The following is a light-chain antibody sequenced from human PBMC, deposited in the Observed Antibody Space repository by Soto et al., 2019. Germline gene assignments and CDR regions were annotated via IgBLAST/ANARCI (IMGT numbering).Light chain of an antibody. CDR3: SSFTSRSTLVV. J-gene: IGLJ2*01. CDR2: DVT. V-gene: IGLV2-14*03. CDR1: SNDVGGYNH. Sequence: QSVLTQPASVSGSPGQSITISCTGTSNDVGGYNHVSWYQQRPGKAPKLIIYDVTNRPSGVSNRFSGSKSGNTVSLTVSGLQAEDEADYYCSSFTSRSTLVVFGGGTKLTVL.